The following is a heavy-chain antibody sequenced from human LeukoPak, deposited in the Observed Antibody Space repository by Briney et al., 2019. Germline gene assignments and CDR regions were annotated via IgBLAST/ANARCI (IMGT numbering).Heavy chain of an antibody. Sequence: GGSLRLSCAASGFTFSSYSMNWVRQAPGKGLEWVSYISSSSSTIYYADSVKGRFTISRDNAKNSLYLQTNSLRAEDTAVYYCARDGGHYDFWSGYYPLDYWGQGTLVTVSS. CDR3: ARDGGHYDFWSGYYPLDY. V-gene: IGHV3-48*01. J-gene: IGHJ4*02. CDR2: ISSSSSTI. CDR1: GFTFSSYS. D-gene: IGHD3-3*01.